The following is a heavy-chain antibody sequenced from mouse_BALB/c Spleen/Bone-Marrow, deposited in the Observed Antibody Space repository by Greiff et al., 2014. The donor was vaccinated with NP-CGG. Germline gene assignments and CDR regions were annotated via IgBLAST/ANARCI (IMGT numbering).Heavy chain of an antibody. CDR2: ISPGDGNT. J-gene: IGHJ2*01. Sequence: QVQLKESGPELVKPGALVKISCKASGYTFTTYDINWVKQRPGQGLEWIGWISPGDGNTNYNEKFKGKATLTADKSSSTAYVQLSSLTSENSAVYFCARGGDYHHFDYWGQGTTLTVSS. D-gene: IGHD2-4*01. CDR1: GYTFTTYD. CDR3: ARGGDYHHFDY. V-gene: IGHV1S56*01.